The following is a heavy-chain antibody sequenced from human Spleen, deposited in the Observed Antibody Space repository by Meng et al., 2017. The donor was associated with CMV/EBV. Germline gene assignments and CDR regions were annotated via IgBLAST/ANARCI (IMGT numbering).Heavy chain of an antibody. J-gene: IGHJ5*02. Sequence: GESLKISCVASGFTFSGDWMHWVRQVPGKGPMLVARINSDGSNLGYADPVKGRFTISRDNANNTLFLLMNSLTAEDTAVYYCVNNLYCSGGSCRNRWGQGTLVTVSS. CDR3: VNNLYCSGGSCRNR. V-gene: IGHV3-74*01. D-gene: IGHD2-15*01. CDR1: GFTFSGDW. CDR2: INSDGSNL.